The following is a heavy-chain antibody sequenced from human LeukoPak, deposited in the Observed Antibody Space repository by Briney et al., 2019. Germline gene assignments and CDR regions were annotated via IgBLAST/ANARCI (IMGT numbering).Heavy chain of an antibody. D-gene: IGHD3-22*01. V-gene: IGHV1-8*01. CDR3: ARDYYDSSGYDGGDDY. Sequence: ASVKVSCKASGYTFTSYDINWVRQATGQGLEWMGWMNPNSGNTGYAQKFQGRVTMTRDTSTSTVYMELSSLRSEDTAVYYCARDYYDSSGYDGGDDYWGQGTLVTVSS. CDR2: MNPNSGNT. J-gene: IGHJ4*02. CDR1: GYTFTSYD.